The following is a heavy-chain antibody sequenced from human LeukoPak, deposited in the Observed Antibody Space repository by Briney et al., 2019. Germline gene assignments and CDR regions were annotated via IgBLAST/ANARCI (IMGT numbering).Heavy chain of an antibody. CDR2: INPNSGGT. Sequence: ASVKVSCKASGYTFTGYYMHWVRQAPGQGLEWVGWINPNSGGTNYAQKFQGRVTMTRDTSISTAYMELSRLRSDDTAVYYCARSGSGYYLFFDYWGQGTLVTVSS. CDR1: GYTFTGYY. D-gene: IGHD3-22*01. CDR3: ARSGSGYYLFFDY. J-gene: IGHJ4*02. V-gene: IGHV1-2*02.